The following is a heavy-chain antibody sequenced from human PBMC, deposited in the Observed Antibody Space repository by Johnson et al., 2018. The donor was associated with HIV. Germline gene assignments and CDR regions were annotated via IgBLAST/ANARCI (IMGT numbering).Heavy chain of an antibody. CDR2: IYSGGSP. D-gene: IGHD6-13*01. CDR3: AREKIAAAGLDAFDI. V-gene: IGHV3-66*01. CDR1: GFTVSSNY. J-gene: IGHJ3*02. Sequence: VQLLESGGGLVQPGGSLRLSCAASGFTVSSNYMSWVRQAPGKGLEWVSVIYSGGSPYYADSVKGRFTISRDNSKNTLYLQMNSLRVEDTAVYYCAREKIAAAGLDAFDIWGQGTMVIVSS.